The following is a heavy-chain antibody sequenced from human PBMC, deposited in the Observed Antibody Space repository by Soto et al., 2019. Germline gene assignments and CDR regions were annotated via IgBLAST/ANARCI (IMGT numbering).Heavy chain of an antibody. CDR3: ARVSSSWSWYFDL. J-gene: IGHJ2*01. D-gene: IGHD6-13*01. V-gene: IGHV1-69*13. CDR2: MNPNFGTA. CDR1: GYTFTGYF. Sequence: VKVSCKASGYTFTGYFIHWLRQAPGQGLEWMGRMNPNFGTANYAPKFQGRVTITADKSTSTAYMELSSLRSEDTAVYYCARVSSSWSWYFDLWGRGTLVTVS.